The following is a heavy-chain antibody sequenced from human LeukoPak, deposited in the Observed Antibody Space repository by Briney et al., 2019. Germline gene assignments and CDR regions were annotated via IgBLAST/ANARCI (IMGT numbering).Heavy chain of an antibody. Sequence: PGGSLRLSCAASGFTFSNYAMSWVRQAPGKGLEWVSGIRGSGGSTYYADSVKGRFTISRDNSKNTLYLQMNSLRAEDTALYYCARAGRDLLREFDPWGQGTLVTVSS. CDR1: GFTFSNYA. CDR3: ARAGRDLLREFDP. D-gene: IGHD1-26*01. J-gene: IGHJ5*02. CDR2: IRGSGGST. V-gene: IGHV3-23*01.